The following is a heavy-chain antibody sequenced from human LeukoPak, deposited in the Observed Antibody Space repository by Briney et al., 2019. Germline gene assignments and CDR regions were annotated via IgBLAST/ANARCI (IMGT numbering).Heavy chain of an antibody. CDR2: ISYDGSNE. V-gene: IGHV3-30*18. J-gene: IGHJ4*02. CDR3: AEHRDLSY. CDR1: GFTFSSYG. Sequence: GGSLRLSCAASGFTFSSYGMHWVRQAPGKGLEWVAVISYDGSNEYYADSVKGRFTISRDNSKNTLYLQMNSLRAEDTAVYYCAEHRDLSYWGQGTLVTVSS.